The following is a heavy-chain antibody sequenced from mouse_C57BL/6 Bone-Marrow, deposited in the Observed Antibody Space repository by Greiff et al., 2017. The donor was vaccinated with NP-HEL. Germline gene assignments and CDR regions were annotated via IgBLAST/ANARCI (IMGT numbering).Heavy chain of an antibody. CDR2: IYPRSGNT. J-gene: IGHJ4*01. CDR3: ARPGTLYAMDY. V-gene: IGHV1-81*01. D-gene: IGHD4-1*01. CDR1: GYTFTSYG. Sequence: QVQLKESGAELARPGASVKLSCKASGYTFTSYGISWVKQRTGQGLEWIGEIYPRSGNTYYNEKFKGKATLTADKSSSTAYMELRSLTSEDSAVYFCARPGTLYAMDYWGQGTSVTVSS.